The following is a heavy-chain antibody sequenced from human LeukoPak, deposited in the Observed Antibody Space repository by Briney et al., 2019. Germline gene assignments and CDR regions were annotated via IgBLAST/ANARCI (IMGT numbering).Heavy chain of an antibody. CDR2: INPNSGAT. V-gene: IGHV1-2*02. CDR1: GYTFPGHY. D-gene: IGHD6-6*01. CDR3: AREHSSSSGKVFDY. J-gene: IGHJ4*02. Sequence: ASVKVSCKASGYTFPGHYMHWVRQAPGQGLEWMGWINPNSGATNYAQKFQGRVTMTRDTSINTAYMELTSLKSDDTAVYYCAREHSSSSGKVFDYWGQGTLVTVSS.